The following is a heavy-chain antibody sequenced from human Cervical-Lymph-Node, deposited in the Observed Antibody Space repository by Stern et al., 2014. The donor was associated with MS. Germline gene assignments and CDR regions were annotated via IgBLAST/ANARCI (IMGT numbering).Heavy chain of an antibody. Sequence: VQLXXXGGGVVQPGKSLRLSCAASGFTFSDYGMHWVRQAPGKGLEWVALATYDGSDQYYADSVKGRFTVSRDNSKNTVLLQMNGLRPEDTAVYFCARDRGLTHYFYGMDVWGQGTTVTVSS. CDR3: ARDRGLTHYFYGMDV. CDR1: GFTFSDYG. D-gene: IGHD3-10*01. V-gene: IGHV3-30*03. CDR2: ATYDGSDQ. J-gene: IGHJ6*02.